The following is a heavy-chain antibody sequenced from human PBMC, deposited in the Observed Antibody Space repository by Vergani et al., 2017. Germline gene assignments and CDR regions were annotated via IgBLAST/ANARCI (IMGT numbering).Heavy chain of an antibody. CDR1: GVSINRHY. V-gene: IGHV4-59*11. J-gene: IGHJ6*02. Sequence: QVQLQESGPGLVQPSETLSLTCTVSGVSINRHYWHWIRQPPGKGLEWIGYIHHSGSTHYNPSLKTRVTILVDTSKNQFSLKLSSVAAADTAVYYCAREAYGMDVWGQGTTVTVSS. CDR3: AREAYGMDV. CDR2: IHHSGST.